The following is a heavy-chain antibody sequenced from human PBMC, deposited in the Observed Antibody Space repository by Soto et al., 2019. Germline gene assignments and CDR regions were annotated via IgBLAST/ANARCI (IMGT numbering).Heavy chain of an antibody. CDR2: IYYSGST. V-gene: IGHV4-59*11. D-gene: IGHD6-19*01. Sequence: SETLSLTCSVSGGSLSSHYWTWIRQPPGKGLEWIGYIYYSGSTNYNPSLKSRVTMSADTSKNQFSLKLSSVTAADTAVYYCASSVTVAGYDYWGQGTLVTVSS. CDR3: ASSVTVAGYDY. CDR1: GGSLSSHY. J-gene: IGHJ4*02.